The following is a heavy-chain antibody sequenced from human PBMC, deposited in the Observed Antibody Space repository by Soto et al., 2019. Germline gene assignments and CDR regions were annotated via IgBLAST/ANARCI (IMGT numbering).Heavy chain of an antibody. V-gene: IGHV1-18*01. CDR3: ARDCSGGSCSTAY. CDR2: ISVYNGNK. Sequence: QVQLVQSGAEVKKPGASVKVSCKASGYTFSSYGISWVRQGPGQGLEWMGWISVYNGNKMYVQKFQGRVTMTTDTATRTAYMELRSRRSDDTAVYYCARDCSGGSCSTAYGGQGTLVTVS. D-gene: IGHD2-15*01. CDR1: GYTFSSYG. J-gene: IGHJ4*02.